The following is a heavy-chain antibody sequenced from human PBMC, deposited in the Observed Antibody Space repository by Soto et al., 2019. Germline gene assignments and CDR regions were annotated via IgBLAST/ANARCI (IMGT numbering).Heavy chain of an antibody. Sequence: QVQLVESGGGVVQPGRSLRLSCAASGFTFSSYGMHWVRQAPGKGLAWVAVISYDGSNKYYADSVKGRFTISRDNSKNTLYLQMNSLRAEDTAVYYCAKDTRLGWSTLSYYYGMDVWGQGTTVTVSS. V-gene: IGHV3-30*18. D-gene: IGHD3-16*01. J-gene: IGHJ6*02. CDR2: ISYDGSNK. CDR3: AKDTRLGWSTLSYYYGMDV. CDR1: GFTFSSYG.